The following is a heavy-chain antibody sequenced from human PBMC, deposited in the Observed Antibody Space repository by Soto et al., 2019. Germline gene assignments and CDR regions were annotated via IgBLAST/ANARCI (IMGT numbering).Heavy chain of an antibody. D-gene: IGHD2-15*01. CDR2: ISGSGGST. CDR3: AKSPAYCSGGSCYYFDY. J-gene: IGHJ4*02. CDR1: GFTFSSYA. Sequence: PGGSLRLSCAASGFTFSSYAMSWVRQAPGKGLEWVSAISGSGGSTYYADSVKGRSTISRDNSKNTLYLQMNSLRAEDTAVYYCAKSPAYCSGGSCYYFDYWGQGTLVTVSS. V-gene: IGHV3-23*01.